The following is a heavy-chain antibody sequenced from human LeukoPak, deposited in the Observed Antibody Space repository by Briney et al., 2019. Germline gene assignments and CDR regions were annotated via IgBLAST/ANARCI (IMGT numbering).Heavy chain of an antibody. Sequence: SETLSLTCTVSGGSISSSSYYWGWIRQPPWKGLEWIGSIYYSGSTYYNPSLKSRVTISVDTSKNQFSLKLSSVTAADTAVYYCARQGILTGGGRDAFDIWGQGTMVTVSS. J-gene: IGHJ3*02. D-gene: IGHD3-9*01. CDR1: GGSISSSSYY. V-gene: IGHV4-39*07. CDR2: IYYSGST. CDR3: ARQGILTGGGRDAFDI.